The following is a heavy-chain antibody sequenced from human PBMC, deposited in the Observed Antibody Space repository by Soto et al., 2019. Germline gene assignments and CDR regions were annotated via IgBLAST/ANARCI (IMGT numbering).Heavy chain of an antibody. D-gene: IGHD6-19*01. J-gene: IGHJ3*02. CDR2: IYYSGST. V-gene: IGHV4-59*01. CDR1: GGSISRYY. Sequence: QVQLQESGPGLVKPSETLSITCTVSGGSISRYYWSWIRQPPGKGLEWIGYIYYSGSTNYNPSLKSRVTISVDTSKNQFSLKLSSVTAADTAVYYCARQQWLVLNAFDIWGQGTMVTVSS. CDR3: ARQQWLVLNAFDI.